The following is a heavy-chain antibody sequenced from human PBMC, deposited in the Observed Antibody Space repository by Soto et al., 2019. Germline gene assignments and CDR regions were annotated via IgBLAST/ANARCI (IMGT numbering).Heavy chain of an antibody. CDR3: ASQGGNNY. J-gene: IGHJ4*02. CDR1: GFTFSSYW. D-gene: IGHD3-16*01. Sequence: EVQLVESGGGLVQPGGSLRLSCAASGFTFSSYWMHWVRQVPGKGLVWVSRINNDGSSTNYADSVKGRFTISRDNAKNTLYLQMKSPRAEDTAVYYCASQGGNNYWGQGTLVTVSS. CDR2: INNDGSST. V-gene: IGHV3-74*01.